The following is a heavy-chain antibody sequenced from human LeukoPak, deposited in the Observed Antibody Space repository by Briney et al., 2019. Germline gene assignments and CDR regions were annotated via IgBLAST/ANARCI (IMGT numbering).Heavy chain of an antibody. V-gene: IGHV4-59*01. CDR2: IYDGGST. CDR1: GASINRYY. CDR3: AGTYMSYFDY. J-gene: IGHJ4*01. Sequence: PSETLSLTCTVSGASINRYYWSWIRQPPGRELEWIGYIYDGGSTNYNPSLKSRVTVSVDTSKNHFSLRLGSVTAADTAVYYCAGTYMSYFDYWGQGALVTVSS. D-gene: IGHD1-14*01.